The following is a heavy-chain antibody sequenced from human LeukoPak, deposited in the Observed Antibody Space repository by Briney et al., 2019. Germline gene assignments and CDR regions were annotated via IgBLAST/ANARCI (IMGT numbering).Heavy chain of an antibody. CDR2: ISAYNGNT. CDR3: ARGCSSTSCYLWWFDP. V-gene: IGHV1-18*01. J-gene: IGHJ5*02. CDR1: GYTFTSYG. D-gene: IGHD2-2*01. Sequence: ASVKVSCKASGYTFTSYGISWVRQAPGQGLEWMGWISAYNGNTNYAQKLQGRVTMTTDTSTSTAYKELRSLRSDDTAVYYCARGCSSTSCYLWWFDPWGQGTLVTVSS.